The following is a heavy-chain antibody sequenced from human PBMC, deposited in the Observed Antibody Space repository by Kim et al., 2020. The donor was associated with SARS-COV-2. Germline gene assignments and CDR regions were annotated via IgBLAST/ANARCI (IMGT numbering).Heavy chain of an antibody. CDR3: AKDRSIDWYFDL. J-gene: IGHJ2*01. CDR2: ISGDGGST. D-gene: IGHD3-3*02. Sequence: GGSLRLSCAAYGFTFDDYAMHWVRLAPGKGLEWVSLISGDGGSTYYADSVKGRFTISRDNSKNSLYLQMNSLRTEDTALYYCAKDRSIDWYFDLWGRGTLVTVSS. V-gene: IGHV3-43*02. CDR1: GFTFDDYA.